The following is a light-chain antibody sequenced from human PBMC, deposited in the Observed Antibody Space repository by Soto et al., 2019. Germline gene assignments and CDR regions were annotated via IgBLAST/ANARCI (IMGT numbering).Light chain of an antibody. Sequence: ETVFTLSPGTLSLSPGPSASLSGRASPSVSSSYLAWYQQKPGQAPRLLIYGASSRATGIPDRFSGSGSGTDFTLTISRLETEDFAVYYCQQYGSSLITFGQGTRREIK. CDR2: GAS. V-gene: IGKV3-20*01. CDR3: QQYGSSLIT. J-gene: IGKJ5*01. CDR1: PSVSSSY.